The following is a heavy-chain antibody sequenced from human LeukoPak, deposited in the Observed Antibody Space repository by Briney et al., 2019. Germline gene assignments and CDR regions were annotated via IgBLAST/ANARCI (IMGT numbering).Heavy chain of an antibody. V-gene: IGHV3-30*18. D-gene: IGHD3-10*01. J-gene: IGHJ4*02. Sequence: GGSLRLSCAASGFTFSSYGMHWVRQAPGKGLEWVAVISYDGSNKYYADSVKGRFTISRDNSKNTLYLQMNSLSAEDTAVYYCAKGPKYYGSGSYYIGYWGQGTLVTVSS. CDR3: AKGPKYYGSGSYYIGY. CDR2: ISYDGSNK. CDR1: GFTFSSYG.